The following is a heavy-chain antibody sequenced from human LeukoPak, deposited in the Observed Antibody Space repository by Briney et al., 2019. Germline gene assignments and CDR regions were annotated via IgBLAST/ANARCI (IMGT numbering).Heavy chain of an antibody. CDR2: ISGSGGST. CDR1: GITLSNYG. D-gene: IGHD3-10*01. V-gene: IGHV3-23*01. Sequence: GGSLRLSCAVSGITLSNYGISWVRQAPGKGLEWVAGISGSGGSTNYADSVKGRFTISRDNPKNTLYLQMNSLRAEDTAVYFCAKRGIVIRAVIIVGFHKEAYYFDYWGQGALVTVSS. CDR3: AKRGIVIRAVIIVGFHKEAYYFDY. J-gene: IGHJ4*02.